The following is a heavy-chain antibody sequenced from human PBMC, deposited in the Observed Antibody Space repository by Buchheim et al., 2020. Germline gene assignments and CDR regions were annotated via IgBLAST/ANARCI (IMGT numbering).Heavy chain of an antibody. D-gene: IGHD3-3*01. V-gene: IGHV3-23*04. CDR3: AKGNDFWSGALDY. Sequence: EVQLVESGGGLVQPGGSLRLSCAASGFTFNSYAMNWVRQAPGKGLEWVSAISGSGGSTYYADSVKGRVTISRDNSKNTVYVQMNSLRGEDTAVYYCAKGNDFWSGALDYWGQGTL. CDR2: ISGSGGST. J-gene: IGHJ4*02. CDR1: GFTFNSYA.